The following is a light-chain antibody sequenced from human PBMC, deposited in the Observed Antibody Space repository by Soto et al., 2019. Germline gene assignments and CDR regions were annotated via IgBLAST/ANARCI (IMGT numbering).Light chain of an antibody. CDR1: SSDIGGYSY. CDR2: GVS. V-gene: IGLV2-8*01. J-gene: IGLJ2*01. Sequence: QSALTQPPSASGSPGQSVTISCTGTSSDIGGYSYVSWYQQHPGKAPKLIIYGVSKRPSGVPDRFSGSRSGYTASLTVSGLQAEDEADYYCSSYAGSNNLLFGGGTKLTVL. CDR3: SSYAGSNNLL.